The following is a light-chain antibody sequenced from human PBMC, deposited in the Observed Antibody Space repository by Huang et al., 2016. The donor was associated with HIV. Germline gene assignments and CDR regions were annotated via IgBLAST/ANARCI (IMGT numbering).Light chain of an antibody. Sequence: EIVMTQSPATLSVSPGERATLSCRASQSVSSNLALYQQKPGQAPRLLIYGGATRATGIPARFMGSGSGTEFTLTISSLQAEDFAVYYCQQYNNWPPGTFGQGTKVEIK. J-gene: IGKJ1*01. V-gene: IGKV3-15*01. CDR3: QQYNNWPPGT. CDR2: GGA. CDR1: QSVSSN.